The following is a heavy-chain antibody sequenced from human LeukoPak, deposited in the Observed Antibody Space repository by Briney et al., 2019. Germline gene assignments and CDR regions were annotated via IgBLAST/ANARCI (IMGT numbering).Heavy chain of an antibody. CDR3: ARVVGAVAAYYYYGMDV. V-gene: IGHV1-8*01. CDR2: MNPNSGNT. J-gene: IGHJ6*02. Sequence: ASVKVSCKASGYTFTSYDINWVRQATGQGLEWMGWMNPNSGNTGYAQKFQGRVTMTRNTSISTAYMELSSLRSEDTAAYYCARVVGAVAAYYYYGMDVWGQGTTVTVSS. D-gene: IGHD6-19*01. CDR1: GYTFTSYD.